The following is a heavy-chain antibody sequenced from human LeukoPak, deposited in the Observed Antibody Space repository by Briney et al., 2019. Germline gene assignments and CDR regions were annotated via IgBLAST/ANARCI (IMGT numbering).Heavy chain of an antibody. CDR3: ARDEDYYDVGGHPYGAFDI. CDR1: GGSISGGSYF. V-gene: IGHV4-61*02. D-gene: IGHD3-16*01. CDR2: IYTSGST. Sequence: SETLSLTCTVSGGSISGGSYFWSWIRQPAGKGLEWIGRIYTSGSTNYNPSLKSRVTISVDTSKNQFSLKLSSVTAADTAVYYCARDEDYYDVGGHPYGAFDIWGQGTMVTASS. J-gene: IGHJ3*02.